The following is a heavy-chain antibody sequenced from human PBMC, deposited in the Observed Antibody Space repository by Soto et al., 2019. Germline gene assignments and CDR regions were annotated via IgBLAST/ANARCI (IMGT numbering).Heavy chain of an antibody. Sequence: SETLSLTCTVSGGTISSYYWSWIRQPPGKGLEWIGSIHYSGRTNYNPSLKSRVTISVDTSKNQFSLKLSSVTAADTATYYCARIVGDYVAFDIWGQGTMVTVSS. V-gene: IGHV4-59*08. J-gene: IGHJ3*02. D-gene: IGHD1-26*01. CDR3: ARIVGDYVAFDI. CDR1: GGTISSYY. CDR2: IHYSGRT.